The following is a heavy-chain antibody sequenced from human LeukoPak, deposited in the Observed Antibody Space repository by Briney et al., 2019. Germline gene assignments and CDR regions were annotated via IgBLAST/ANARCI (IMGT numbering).Heavy chain of an antibody. Sequence: PGGSLRLSCTASGFTFSSYSMNWVRLAPGKGLEWVSSISSSSSYIYYADSVKGRFTISRDNAKNSLYLQMNSLRAEDTAVYYCARGARLLGYWGQGTLVTVSS. CDR3: ARGARLLGY. D-gene: IGHD3-3*01. CDR1: GFTFSSYS. CDR2: ISSSSSYI. V-gene: IGHV3-21*01. J-gene: IGHJ4*02.